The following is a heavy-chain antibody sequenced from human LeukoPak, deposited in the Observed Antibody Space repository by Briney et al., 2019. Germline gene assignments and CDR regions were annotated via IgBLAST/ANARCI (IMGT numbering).Heavy chain of an antibody. CDR2: IYYSGST. V-gene: IGHV4-59*01. CDR3: ARSYSYGTFDY. CDR1: GGSIRSYY. D-gene: IGHD5-18*01. Sequence: SETLSLTCTVSGGSIRSYYWSWIRQPPGKGLEWIGYIYYSGSTNYNPSLKSRVTISVDTSKNQLSLRLSSVTAADTAVYYCARSYSYGTFDYWGQGTLVTVSS. J-gene: IGHJ4*02.